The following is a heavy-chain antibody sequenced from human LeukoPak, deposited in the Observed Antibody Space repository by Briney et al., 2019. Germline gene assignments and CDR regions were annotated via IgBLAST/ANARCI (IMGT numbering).Heavy chain of an antibody. CDR1: GFTLDDHP. D-gene: IGHD6-19*01. Sequence: PGGPLRLSCAASGFTLDDHPMQWVPQAPGKGLEGVSGISWKNGIIGYADSVKGRFTLSRDNDKNSLYLQMNSLRAEDTGLYYCGKDPRRSGSGWYTSYWGQGTLVPVSS. V-gene: IGHV3-9*01. J-gene: IGHJ4*02. CDR2: ISWKNGII. CDR3: GKDPRRSGSGWYTSY.